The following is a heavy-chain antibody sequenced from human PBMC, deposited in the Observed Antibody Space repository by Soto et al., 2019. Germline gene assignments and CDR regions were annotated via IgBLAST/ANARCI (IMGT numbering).Heavy chain of an antibody. D-gene: IGHD3-9*01. CDR3: ARADDILTGQFDP. CDR2: INPNSGAI. J-gene: IGHJ5*02. V-gene: IGHV1-2*04. CDR1: PYTVTAYY. Sequence: GASVKVSCKASPYTVTAYYIHWVRQAPGQGLEWMGWINPNSGAINYAQKFQDWVTMTSDTSISTAYMELTRLRSDDTAVYYCARADDILTGQFDPWGQGTLVTVSS.